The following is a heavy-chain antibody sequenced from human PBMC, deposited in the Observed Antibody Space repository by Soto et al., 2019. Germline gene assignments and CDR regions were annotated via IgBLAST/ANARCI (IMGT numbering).Heavy chain of an antibody. J-gene: IGHJ4*02. CDR2: ISYDGSNK. Sequence: GGSLRLSCAASGFTFSSYAMHWVRQAPGKGLEWVAVISYDGSNKYYADSVKGRFTISRDNSKNTLYLQMNSLRAEDTAVYYCARDPTEDCSGGSCYSGYFDYWGQGTLVTVSS. D-gene: IGHD2-15*01. CDR1: GFTFSSYA. CDR3: ARDPTEDCSGGSCYSGYFDY. V-gene: IGHV3-30-3*01.